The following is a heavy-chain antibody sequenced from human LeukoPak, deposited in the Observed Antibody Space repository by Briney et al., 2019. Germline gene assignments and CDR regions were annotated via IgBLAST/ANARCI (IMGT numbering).Heavy chain of an antibody. CDR2: MSYDGSNK. CDR3: AKGRPMYYYYGMDV. V-gene: IGHV3-30*18. J-gene: IGHJ6*02. Sequence: GGSLRLSCAASGFTFSSYGMHWVRQAPGKGLEWVAVMSYDGSNKYYADSVKGRFTISRDNSKTTLYLQMNSLRAEDTAVYYCAKGRPMYYYYGMDVWGQGTTVTVSS. CDR1: GFTFSSYG.